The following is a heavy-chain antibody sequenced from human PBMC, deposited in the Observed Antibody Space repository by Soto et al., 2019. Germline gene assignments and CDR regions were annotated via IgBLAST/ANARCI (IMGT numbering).Heavy chain of an antibody. Sequence: QVQLVQSGAEVKKPGSSVKVSCKASGGTFSSSAITWVRQAPGQGLEWMGGIIPIFRTANYAQKFQGRVTITADESTSTVYMELSSLRSEDTAVFYCARGPYRVGDDLLTGHYYYFRMNVWGQGTTVTVSS. J-gene: IGHJ6*02. CDR3: ARGPYRVGDDLLTGHYYYFRMNV. CDR2: IIPIFRTA. CDR1: GGTFSSSA. D-gene: IGHD3-9*01. V-gene: IGHV1-69*01.